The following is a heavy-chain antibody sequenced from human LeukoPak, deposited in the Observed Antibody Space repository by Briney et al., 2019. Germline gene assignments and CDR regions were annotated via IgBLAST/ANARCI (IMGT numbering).Heavy chain of an antibody. Sequence: SGGSLRLSCAASGFTFSDYYMNWIRQTPGKGLEWVSYISSSGTIIYYADSVKGRFTISRDNAKNSLYLQMNSLRAEDTAVYYCARGNSVTIHPGEVYFDYWGQGTQVTVSS. J-gene: IGHJ4*02. V-gene: IGHV3-11*01. CDR3: ARGNSVTIHPGEVYFDY. CDR2: ISSSGTII. CDR1: GFTFSDYY. D-gene: IGHD3-10*01.